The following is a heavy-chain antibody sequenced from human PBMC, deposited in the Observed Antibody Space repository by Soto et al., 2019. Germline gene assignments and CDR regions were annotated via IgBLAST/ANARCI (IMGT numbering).Heavy chain of an antibody. CDR1: RGSTSSSY. J-gene: IGHJ4*02. Sequence: ETLSVICTFARGSTSSSYWGLIREPPGKGLEWIGYIHYSGSTNYNPSLKTRVPISVDTSENQFSLKLSSLTAADTAVYYCARVTAMTSFDYWGQGTLVTVSS. CDR2: IHYSGST. CDR3: ARVTAMTSFDY. D-gene: IGHD5-18*01. V-gene: IGHV4-59*01.